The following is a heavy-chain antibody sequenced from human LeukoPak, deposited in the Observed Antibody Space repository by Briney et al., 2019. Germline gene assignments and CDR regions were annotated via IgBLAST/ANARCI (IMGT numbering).Heavy chain of an antibody. CDR3: ARAERGPTAFFDY. CDR2: VYFTGST. CDR1: GGSLSRRSHY. Sequence: SETLSLTCTVSGGSLSRRSHYWGCIGPFPGKGLQWSASVYFTGSTYYNPSLTSRATVSVDKSKNQFSLKLSSVTAADTAVYYCARAERGPTAFFDYWGQGPLVTVSS. V-gene: IGHV4-39*01. J-gene: IGHJ4*02. D-gene: IGHD4-17*01.